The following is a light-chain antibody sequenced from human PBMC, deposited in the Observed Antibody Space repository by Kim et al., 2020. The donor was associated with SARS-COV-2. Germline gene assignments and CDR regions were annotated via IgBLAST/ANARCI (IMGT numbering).Light chain of an antibody. CDR2: GAS. V-gene: IGKV3-20*01. J-gene: IGKJ5*01. Sequence: SPGERATLSCRASQTINSRYLSWYQQKSGQAPRLLIYGASSRATYIPDRISGSGSGTDFTLTISTLEPEDSAVYYCQQYGSSPFTFGQGTRLEIK. CDR3: QQYGSSPFT. CDR1: QTINSRY.